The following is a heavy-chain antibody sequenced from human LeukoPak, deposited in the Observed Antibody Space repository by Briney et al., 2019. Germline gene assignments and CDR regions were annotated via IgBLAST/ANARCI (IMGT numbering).Heavy chain of an antibody. J-gene: IGHJ4*02. CDR2: ISGSGGST. D-gene: IGHD3-22*01. CDR3: AKADRVRYYYGSSGYYCFDY. V-gene: IGHV3-23*01. CDR1: GFTFSSYG. Sequence: GGSLRLSCAASGFTFSSYGMSWVRQAPGKGLEWVSAISGSGGSTYYADSVKGRFTISRDNSKNTLYLQMNSLRAEDTAVYYCAKADRVRYYYGSSGYYCFDYWGQGTLVTVSS.